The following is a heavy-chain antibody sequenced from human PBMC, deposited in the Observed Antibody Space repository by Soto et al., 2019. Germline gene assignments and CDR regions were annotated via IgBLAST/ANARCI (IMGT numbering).Heavy chain of an antibody. J-gene: IGHJ4*02. V-gene: IGHV4-59*12. Sequence: SETLCLTCTVSGASISTYYWSWIRQPPGKGLEWIGYIYYSGSTNYNPSLKSRVTISVDRSKNQFSLKLSSVTAADTAVYYCARDKITGLFDYWGQGTLVTVSS. CDR2: IYYSGST. D-gene: IGHD2-8*02. CDR1: GASISTYY. CDR3: ARDKITGLFDY.